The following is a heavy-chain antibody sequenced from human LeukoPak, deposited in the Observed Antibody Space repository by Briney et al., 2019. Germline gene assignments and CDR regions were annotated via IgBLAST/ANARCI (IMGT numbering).Heavy chain of an antibody. J-gene: IGHJ6*02. CDR2: ISAYNGNT. D-gene: IGHD6-19*01. CDR3: ARIYSSGWFGEYGMDV. CDR1: GYTFTIYG. Sequence: ASVKVSCKASGYTFTIYGISWVRQAPGQGLEWMGWISAYNGNTNYAQKLQGRVTMTTDTSTSTAYMELRSLRSDDTAVYYCARIYSSGWFGEYGMDVWGQGTTVTVSS. V-gene: IGHV1-18*01.